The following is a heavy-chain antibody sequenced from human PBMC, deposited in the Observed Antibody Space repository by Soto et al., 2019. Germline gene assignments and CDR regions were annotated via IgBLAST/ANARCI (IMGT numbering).Heavy chain of an antibody. V-gene: IGHV3-21*01. CDR1: GFTFSSYS. Sequence: GGSLRLSCAASGFTFSSYSMNWVRQAPGKGLEWVSSISSSSSYIYYADSVKGRFTISRDNAKNSLYLQMNSLRAEDTAVYYCATQWDYDILTGYSAPFDYWGQGTLVTVSS. CDR2: ISSSSSYI. D-gene: IGHD3-9*01. J-gene: IGHJ4*02. CDR3: ATQWDYDILTGYSAPFDY.